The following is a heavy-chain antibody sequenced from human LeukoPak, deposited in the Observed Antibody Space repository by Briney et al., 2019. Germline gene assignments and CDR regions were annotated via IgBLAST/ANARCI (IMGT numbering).Heavy chain of an antibody. CDR2: IKQDGSEK. CDR1: GFTFSDYW. V-gene: IGHV3-7*01. Sequence: GGSLRLSCAVSGFTFSDYWMSWVRQAPGKGLEWVANIKQDGSEKYFVKSVEGRFTISRDNAENSLYLQMNSLRAEDTAVYYCATCYNDDYGYFQHWGQGAMVSVSS. J-gene: IGHJ1*01. CDR3: ATCYNDDYGYFQH. D-gene: IGHD4-17*01.